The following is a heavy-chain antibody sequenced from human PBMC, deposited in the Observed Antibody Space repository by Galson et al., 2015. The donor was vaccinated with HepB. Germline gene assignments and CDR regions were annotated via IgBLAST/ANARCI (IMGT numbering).Heavy chain of an antibody. Sequence: SLRLSCAASGFTFNNAWMIWVRQAPGKGLEWVGRIKGKTDGGTTDYAAPVKGRFTISRDESKNTLYLQMNSLKTEDTAVYYCTTGRIGGSGSYQGYFQHWGQGTLVTVSS. D-gene: IGHD1-26*01. J-gene: IGHJ1*01. CDR1: GFTFNNAW. CDR2: IKGKTDGGTT. CDR3: TTGRIGGSGSYQGYFQH. V-gene: IGHV3-15*01.